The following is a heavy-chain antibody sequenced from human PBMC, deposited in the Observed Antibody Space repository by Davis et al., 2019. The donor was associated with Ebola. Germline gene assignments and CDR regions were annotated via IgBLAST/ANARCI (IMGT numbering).Heavy chain of an antibody. CDR2: ISGSGGST. V-gene: IGHV3-23*01. D-gene: IGHD2-2*01. J-gene: IGHJ3*02. CDR1: GFTFSSYW. Sequence: GESLKISCAASGFTFSSYWMHWVRQAPGKGLEWVSAISGSGGSTYYADSVKGRFTISRDNSKNTLYLQMNSLRAEDTAVYYCAKVRGQLPTHDAFDIWGQGTMVTVSS. CDR3: AKVRGQLPTHDAFDI.